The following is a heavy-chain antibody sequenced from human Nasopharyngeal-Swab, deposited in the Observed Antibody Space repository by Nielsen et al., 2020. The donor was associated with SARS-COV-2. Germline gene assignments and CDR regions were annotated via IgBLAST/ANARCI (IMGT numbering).Heavy chain of an antibody. V-gene: IGHV6-1*01. J-gene: IGHJ4*02. D-gene: IGHD3-10*01. CDR2: TYYRSKWYN. CDR1: GDSVSSNSAA. Sequence: QTLSLTRAIPGDSVSSNSAAWNWLRQSPSRGLEWLGRTYYRSKWYNDYAVSVKSRITINPDTSKNQFSLQLNSVTPEDTAVYYCARATLWFGEFHFDYWGQGTLVTVSS. CDR3: ARATLWFGEFHFDY.